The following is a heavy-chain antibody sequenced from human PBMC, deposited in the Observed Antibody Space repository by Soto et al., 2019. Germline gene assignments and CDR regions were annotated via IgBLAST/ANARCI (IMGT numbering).Heavy chain of an antibody. J-gene: IGHJ4*02. Sequence: GGSLRLSCAVSGFSFSSYGMHWVRQAPGKGLEWVATISATGGSTYCADSVKGRFTISRDNSKNTLYLQMNGLRVEDTVVYYCAKDRLAGNFDYWGQGSQVTVSS. CDR2: ISATGGST. CDR3: AKDRLAGNFDY. CDR1: GFSFSSYG. V-gene: IGHV3-23*01.